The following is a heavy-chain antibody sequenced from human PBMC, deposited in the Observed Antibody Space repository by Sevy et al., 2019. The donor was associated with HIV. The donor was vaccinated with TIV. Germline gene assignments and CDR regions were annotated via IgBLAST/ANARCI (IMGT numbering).Heavy chain of an antibody. V-gene: IGHV1-69*13. Sequence: ASVKVSCKASRGTFSSYAISWVRQAPGQGLEWMGRIIPIFGTANYAQKFQGRVTITADESTSTAYMELSSLRSEDTAVYYCARATGTFRTSYYYYYMDVWGKGTTVTVSS. D-gene: IGHD1-1*01. CDR1: RGTFSSYA. J-gene: IGHJ6*03. CDR3: ARATGTFRTSYYYYYMDV. CDR2: IIPIFGTA.